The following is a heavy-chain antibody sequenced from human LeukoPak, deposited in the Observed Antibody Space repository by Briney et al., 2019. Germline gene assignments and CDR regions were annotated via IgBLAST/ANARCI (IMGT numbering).Heavy chain of an antibody. V-gene: IGHV3-43*02. D-gene: IGHD6-13*01. J-gene: IGHJ4*02. CDR2: ISADGGST. Sequence: GGSLRLSCAASGFNFDAYAMHWVRHAPGKGLQWISLISADGGSTYYADPVKGRFTISRDNSKNSLYLQMNSLTTEDTAFYYSAKDKAGTIVWYGRWAIGLFDYWGQGTLLTVSS. CDR3: AKDKAGTIVWYGRWAIGLFDY. CDR1: GFNFDAYA.